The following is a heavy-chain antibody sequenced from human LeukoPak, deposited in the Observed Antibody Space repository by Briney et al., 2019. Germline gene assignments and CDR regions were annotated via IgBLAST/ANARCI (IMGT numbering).Heavy chain of an antibody. D-gene: IGHD3-10*01. V-gene: IGHV3-23*01. CDR2: MLGSGGGT. Sequence: PGGSLRLSYAASGFTFSTYVMTWVRQAPGKGLEWVSAMLGSGGGTYYTDSVKGRFTISRDNSKNTLYLQMNSLRAEDTAVYYCATTPGAYYYYHMDVWGQGTTVTVSS. J-gene: IGHJ6*02. CDR1: GFTFSTYV. CDR3: ATTPGAYYYYHMDV.